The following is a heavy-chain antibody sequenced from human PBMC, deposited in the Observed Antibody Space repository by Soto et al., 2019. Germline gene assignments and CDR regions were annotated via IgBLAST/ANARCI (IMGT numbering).Heavy chain of an antibody. CDR3: ARPGIAVARGLWYFEL. D-gene: IGHD6-19*01. CDR1: GGSISSSSYY. V-gene: IGHV4-39*01. Sequence: QLQLQESGPGLVKPSETLSLTCTVSGGSISSSSYYWGWIRQPPGKGLEWIGSIYYSGSTYYNPSLKSRVTISVDTSKNQFSLKLSSVTAADTAVYYCARPGIAVARGLWYFELWGRGTLVTVSS. J-gene: IGHJ2*01. CDR2: IYYSGST.